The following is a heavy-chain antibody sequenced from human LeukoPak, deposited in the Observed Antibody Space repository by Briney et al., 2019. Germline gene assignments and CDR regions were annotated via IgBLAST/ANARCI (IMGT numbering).Heavy chain of an antibody. CDR1: GFTFSSYS. J-gene: IGHJ4*01. D-gene: IGHD3-10*01. V-gene: IGHV3-48*04. CDR3: ATYGSGSGTFFDS. Sequence: PGGSLRLSCAASGFTFSSYSMNWVRQAPGKGLEWVSYISSSRSTVYYADSVKGRFTISRDNAKNSLYLQMNSLRAEDTALYYCATYGSGSGTFFDSWGQGTLVTVSS. CDR2: ISSSRSTV.